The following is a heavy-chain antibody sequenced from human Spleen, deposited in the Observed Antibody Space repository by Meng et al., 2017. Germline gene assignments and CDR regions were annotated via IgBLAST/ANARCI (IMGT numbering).Heavy chain of an antibody. V-gene: IGHV1-2*06. CDR3: ARDPPFDY. CDR1: GYTFTGYY. CDR2: NNPKTGAT. J-gene: IGHJ4*02. Sequence: QVQLVQSGAEGKKPGASVKVSCKASGYTFTGYYVHWVRQAPGQGLEWMGRNNPKTGATTYAQKFQGRVTMTRDTSISTAYMELSGLESDDTAVYYCARDPPFDYWGQGTLVTVSS.